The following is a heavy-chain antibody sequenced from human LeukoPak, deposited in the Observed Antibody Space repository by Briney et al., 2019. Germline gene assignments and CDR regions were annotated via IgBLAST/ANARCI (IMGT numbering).Heavy chain of an antibody. CDR2: IYYSGST. CDR1: GGSISGYY. V-gene: IGHV4-59*01. Sequence: KPSETLSLTCTVSGGSISGYYWSWIRQPPGKGLEWIGYIYYSGSTNYNPSLNSRVTISVDTSKNQFSLKLTSVTAADTAVYYCARYKRPNYYNGMDVWGQGTTVTVSS. CDR3: ARYKRPNYYNGMDV. D-gene: IGHD1-14*01. J-gene: IGHJ6*02.